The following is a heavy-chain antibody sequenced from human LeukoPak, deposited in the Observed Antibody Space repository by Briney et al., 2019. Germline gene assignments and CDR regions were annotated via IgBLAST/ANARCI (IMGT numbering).Heavy chain of an antibody. V-gene: IGHV1-2*02. Sequence: ASVKVSCKASGYSFPAKYMHWVRQAPGQGLEWMGWINPNSGDATFAQKFQDRGTMTRDTSISTAYMELSSLTSDDTAVYYCARGQYRYAVDYWGQGTLVTVSS. CDR1: GYSFPAKY. CDR3: ARGQYRYAVDY. D-gene: IGHD5-18*01. CDR2: INPNSGDA. J-gene: IGHJ4*02.